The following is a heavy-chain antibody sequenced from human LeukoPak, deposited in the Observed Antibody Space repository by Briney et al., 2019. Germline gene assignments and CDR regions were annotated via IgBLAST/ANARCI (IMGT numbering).Heavy chain of an antibody. CDR1: GFTFRRYA. Sequence: PGGSLRLSCAASGFTFRRYAMSWVRQAPGKGLGWVSGISGSGGSTYYADSVKGRFTISRDNAKNTVYLQMNSVRAEDRAVYYCAKYVVAPINYFDYWGQGTLVTVSS. J-gene: IGHJ4*02. V-gene: IGHV3-23*01. CDR3: AKYVVAPINYFDY. D-gene: IGHD2-15*01. CDR2: ISGSGGST.